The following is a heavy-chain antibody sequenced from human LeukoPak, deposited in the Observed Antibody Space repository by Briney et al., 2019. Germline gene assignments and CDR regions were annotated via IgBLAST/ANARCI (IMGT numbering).Heavy chain of an antibody. Sequence: GESLRLSCAAYGFTFSSYGMHWVRQAPGKGLEWVAVISYDGSNKYYADSVKGRFTISRDNSKNTLYLQMNSLRAEDTAVYYCASGELSFAYWGQGTLVTVSS. CDR1: GFTFSSYG. CDR3: ASGELSFAY. V-gene: IGHV3-30*03. CDR2: ISYDGSNK. D-gene: IGHD3-10*01. J-gene: IGHJ4*02.